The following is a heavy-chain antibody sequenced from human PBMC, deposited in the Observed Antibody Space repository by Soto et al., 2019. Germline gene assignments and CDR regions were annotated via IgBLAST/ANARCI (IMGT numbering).Heavy chain of an antibody. J-gene: IGHJ4*02. V-gene: IGHV3-23*01. CDR3: AKDLPYQYDSSSYPYYFDY. CDR1: GFTFSSYA. Sequence: GSLRLSFAASGFTFSSYAMSWVRQSPGKGLEFVAAISRSVGSTYYADSVKGRFTISIYNSKNTRYLQMNSLRAEYTAVYYCAKDLPYQYDSSSYPYYFDYWGQGTLVTVSS. D-gene: IGHD3-22*01. CDR2: ISRSVGST.